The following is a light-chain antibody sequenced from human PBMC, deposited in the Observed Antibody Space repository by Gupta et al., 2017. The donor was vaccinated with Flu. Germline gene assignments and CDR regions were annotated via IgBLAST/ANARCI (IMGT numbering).Light chain of an antibody. V-gene: IGKV3-11*01. Sequence: EILLTQSPATLSLSPGERATLSCRASQNVDTYLNWYQQKPGQAPRLVIYDISIRATGIPARFTGSASGTDFTLTISILDPEDFAVYYCQQRKSWPVTFGGGTKVEIK. CDR1: QNVDTY. J-gene: IGKJ4*01. CDR2: DIS. CDR3: QQRKSWPVT.